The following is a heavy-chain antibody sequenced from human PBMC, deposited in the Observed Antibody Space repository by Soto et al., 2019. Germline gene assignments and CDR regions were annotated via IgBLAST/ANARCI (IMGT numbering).Heavy chain of an antibody. J-gene: IGHJ4*02. D-gene: IGHD3-10*01. V-gene: IGHV4-39*07. Sequence: NPSETLSLTCTVSGGSISSSSYYWGWIRQPPGKGLEWIGSIYYSGSTNYNPSLKSRVTISVDTSKNQFSLKLSSVTAADTAVYYCARSSTTRRPLVYGSGSPPNYWGQGTLVTVSS. CDR3: ARSSTTRRPLVYGSGSPPNY. CDR1: GGSISSSSYY. CDR2: IYYSGST.